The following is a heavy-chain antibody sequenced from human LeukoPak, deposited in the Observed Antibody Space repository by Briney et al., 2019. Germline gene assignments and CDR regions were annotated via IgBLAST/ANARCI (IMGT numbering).Heavy chain of an antibody. CDR1: GFTVSSNY. CDR3: AKRNRRDSSGYPAPFDY. Sequence: GGSLRLSCAASGFTVSSNYMSWVRQAPGKGLEWVSVIYNGGTYYADSVKGRFTISRDNSKNTLYLQMNSLRAEDTAVYYCAKRNRRDSSGYPAPFDYWGQGTLVTVSS. V-gene: IGHV3-66*04. J-gene: IGHJ4*02. D-gene: IGHD3-22*01. CDR2: IYNGGT.